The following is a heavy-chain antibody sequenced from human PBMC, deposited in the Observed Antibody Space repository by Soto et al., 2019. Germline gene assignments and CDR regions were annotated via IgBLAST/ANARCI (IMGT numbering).Heavy chain of an antibody. V-gene: IGHV3-15*01. J-gene: IGHJ4*02. Sequence: PGGSLRLSCAASGFTFSNAWMSWVRQAPGKGLEWVGRIKSKTDGGTTDYAAPVKGRFTISRDDSKNTLYLQMNSLKTEDTAVYYCTTVVFGRMVRGAPLGRPNWGQGTLVTVSS. D-gene: IGHD3-10*01. CDR2: IKSKTDGGTT. CDR3: TTVVFGRMVRGAPLGRPN. CDR1: GFTFSNAW.